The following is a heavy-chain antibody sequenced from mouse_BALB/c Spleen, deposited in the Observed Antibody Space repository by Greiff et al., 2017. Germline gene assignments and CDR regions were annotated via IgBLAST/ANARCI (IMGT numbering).Heavy chain of an antibody. D-gene: IGHD2-4*01. CDR1: GYSITSDYA. CDR3: ARRKDYDYDWYFDV. V-gene: IGHV3-2*02. Sequence: EVQRVESGPGLVKPSQSLSLTCTVTGYSITSDYAWTWIRQFPGNKLEWMGYISYSGSTSYNPSLKSRISITRDTSKNQFFLQLNSVTTEDTATYYCARRKDYDYDWYFDVWGAGTTVTVSS. CDR2: ISYSGST. J-gene: IGHJ1*01.